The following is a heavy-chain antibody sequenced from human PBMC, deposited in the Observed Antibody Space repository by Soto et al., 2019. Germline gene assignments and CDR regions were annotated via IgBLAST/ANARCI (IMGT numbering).Heavy chain of an antibody. V-gene: IGHV4-39*01. CDR2: IYYSGST. CDR1: GGSIGSSTNY. J-gene: IGHJ4*02. Sequence: SETLSLTCTVSGGSIGSSTNYWGWIRQPPGKGLEWIGSIYYSGSTYYNPSLKSRVTISVDTSKNQFSLKLSSVTAADTAVYYCARHYGSGSYGVIYFDYWGQGTLVTVSS. D-gene: IGHD3-10*01. CDR3: ARHYGSGSYGVIYFDY.